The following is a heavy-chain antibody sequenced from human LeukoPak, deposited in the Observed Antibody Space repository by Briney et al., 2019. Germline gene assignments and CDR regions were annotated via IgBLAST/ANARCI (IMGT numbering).Heavy chain of an antibody. D-gene: IGHD2-2*01. CDR3: AREGYCSSTSCYDIGGESDY. Sequence: GGSLRLSCAASGFTFSSYGMHWVRQAPGKGLEWVAFIRYDGSNKYYADSVKGRFTISRDNSKNTLYLQMNSLRAEDTAVYYCAREGYCSSTSCYDIGGESDYWGQGTLDTVSS. CDR1: GFTFSSYG. J-gene: IGHJ4*02. CDR2: IRYDGSNK. V-gene: IGHV3-30*02.